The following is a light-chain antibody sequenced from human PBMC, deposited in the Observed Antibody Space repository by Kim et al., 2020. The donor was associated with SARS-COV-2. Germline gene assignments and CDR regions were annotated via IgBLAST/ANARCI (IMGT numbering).Light chain of an antibody. CDR1: QSVGSA. CDR2: GTS. Sequence: VSPGERATLSCRASQSVGSALAWYQQKPGQAPMLLIYGTSTRATGIPARFSGSGSGTEFTLTISSLESEDFAVYYCQQRYNWPLTFGGGTRVEIK. V-gene: IGKV3-15*01. CDR3: QQRYNWPLT. J-gene: IGKJ4*01.